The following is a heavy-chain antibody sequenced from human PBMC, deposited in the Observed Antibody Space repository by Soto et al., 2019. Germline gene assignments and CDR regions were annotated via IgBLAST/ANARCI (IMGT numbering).Heavy chain of an antibody. CDR3: ARRDLDPGTYYFDY. V-gene: IGHV1-18*01. D-gene: IGHD1-1*01. CDR1: GYTFTSYG. Sequence: ASVKVSCKASGYTFTSYGISWVRQAPGQGLEWMGWISAYNGNTNYAQKLQGRVTMTTDTSTSTAYMELRTLRSDDTAVYYCARRDLDPGTYYFDYWGQGTLVTVSS. J-gene: IGHJ4*02. CDR2: ISAYNGNT.